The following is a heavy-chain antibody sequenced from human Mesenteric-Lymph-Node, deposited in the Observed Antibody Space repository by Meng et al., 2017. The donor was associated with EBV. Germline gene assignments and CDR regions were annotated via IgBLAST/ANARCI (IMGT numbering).Heavy chain of an antibody. CDR2: INHSGIT. CDR1: GGSFGDYY. CDR3: ARGVIPHATYCSGGTCYGFDP. Sequence: QVQLASWGGGLLKLSETRSPPCTVYGGSFGDYYLAWIRQSPGKGLEWIAEINHSGITNYNPSLRSRVTLSVDTSRNQISLELTSVTAADTAVYFCARGVIPHATYCSGGTCYGFDPWGQGTLVTVSS. V-gene: IGHV4-34*01. J-gene: IGHJ5*02. D-gene: IGHD2-15*01.